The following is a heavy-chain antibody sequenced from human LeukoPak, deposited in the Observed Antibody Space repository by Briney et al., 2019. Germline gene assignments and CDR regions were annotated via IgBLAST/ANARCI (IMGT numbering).Heavy chain of an antibody. Sequence: SETLSLTCTVSGVSISSYYWSWIRQPAGKGLEWVGHIYTSGSTNYNPSLKSRVTISVDNYKNQFSLKLSSEITADTTVYYYARGPPYYGSGSYLYCGEGNLVTVSS. J-gene: IGHJ4*02. D-gene: IGHD3-10*01. V-gene: IGHV4-4*07. CDR3: ARGPPYYGSGSYLY. CDR1: GVSISSYY. CDR2: IYTSGST.